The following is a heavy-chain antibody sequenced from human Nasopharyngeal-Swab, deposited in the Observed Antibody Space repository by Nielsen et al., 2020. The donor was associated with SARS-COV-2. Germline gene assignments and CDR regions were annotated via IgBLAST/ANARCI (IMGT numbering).Heavy chain of an antibody. CDR1: GVVFSKYW. CDR3: ARDRLRYFDWSLDY. CDR2: VNEDGSRT. J-gene: IGHJ4*02. Sequence: GESLKISCVASGVVFSKYWMHWVRQAPGKGLVWVSRVNEDGSRTDYADSVRGRFTISRDNAKNTLYLQMNSLRVEDTAIYYCARDRLRYFDWSLDYWGQGTLVTVSS. V-gene: IGHV3-74*01. D-gene: IGHD3-9*01.